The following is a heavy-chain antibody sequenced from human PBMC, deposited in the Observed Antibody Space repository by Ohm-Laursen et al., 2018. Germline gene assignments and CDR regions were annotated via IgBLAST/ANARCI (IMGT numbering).Heavy chain of an antibody. CDR2: ITKNGAT. D-gene: IGHD1-1*01. Sequence: SLRLSCAASGFTFDDYAMHWVRQAPGKGLEWVSCITKNGATEYADSVKGRFTITRDNSKNTLYLQMNSLRAEDTAVYYCAKGTTDVDYWGQGTLVTVSS. V-gene: IGHV3-9*01. J-gene: IGHJ4*02. CDR1: GFTFDDYA. CDR3: AKGTTDVDY.